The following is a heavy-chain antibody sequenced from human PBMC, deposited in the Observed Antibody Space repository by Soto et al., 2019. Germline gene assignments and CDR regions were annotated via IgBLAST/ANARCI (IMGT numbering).Heavy chain of an antibody. D-gene: IGHD5-18*01. CDR3: ARGIPSGYSYGSYYFDY. J-gene: IGHJ4*02. CDR1: GFTVSSNY. V-gene: IGHV3-53*01. Sequence: GSLIPSGAASGFTVSSNYMTWVRQAPGKGLEWVSVIYSGGRTYYADSVKGRFTISRDNSKNTLYLQMNSLRAEDTAVYYCARGIPSGYSYGSYYFDYWGQGTLVTVYS. CDR2: IYSGGRT.